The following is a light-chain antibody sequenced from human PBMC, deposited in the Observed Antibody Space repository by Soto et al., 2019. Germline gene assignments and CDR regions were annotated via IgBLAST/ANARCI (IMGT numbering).Light chain of an antibody. V-gene: IGKV1-27*01. Sequence: DIQMTQSPSSLSASVGDRVTITCRASQNINTYLNWYQQKPGKAPKLLIFEASSLQTGVPSRFSGSGSGTDFSLTISSLQPEDVATYFCQKYNSPPRTFGQGTKVDIK. CDR2: EAS. CDR3: QKYNSPPRT. J-gene: IGKJ1*01. CDR1: QNINTY.